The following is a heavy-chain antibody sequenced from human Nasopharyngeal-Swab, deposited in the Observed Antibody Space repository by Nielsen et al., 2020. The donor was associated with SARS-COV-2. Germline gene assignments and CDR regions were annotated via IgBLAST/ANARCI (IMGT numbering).Heavy chain of an antibody. CDR2: IYYSGST. D-gene: IGHD3-22*01. CDR1: GGSISSSNYY. J-gene: IGHJ4*02. Sequence: SETLSLTCTVSGGSISSSNYYWGWIRQPPGKGLEWIGSIYYSGSTYYNPSLKSRVTISLDTSKKQFSLKLSSVTAADTAVYYCASGRDDYHDGSGYSLHWGQGTLVTVSS. V-gene: IGHV4-39*07. CDR3: ASGRDDYHDGSGYSLH.